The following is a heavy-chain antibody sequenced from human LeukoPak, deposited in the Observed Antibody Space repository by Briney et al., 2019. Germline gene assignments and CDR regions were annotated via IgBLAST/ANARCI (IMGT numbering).Heavy chain of an antibody. CDR2: IFYSGST. CDR1: GGSISSYY. J-gene: IGHJ4*02. Sequence: SETLSLTCTVSGGSISSYYWSWIRQPPGKGLEWIGYIFYSGSTNYNPSLKSRVTISVDTSKNQFSLKLSSVTAADTAVYYCARAYRAMADYWGQGTLVTVSS. CDR3: ARAYRAMADY. D-gene: IGHD1-1*01. V-gene: IGHV4-59*01.